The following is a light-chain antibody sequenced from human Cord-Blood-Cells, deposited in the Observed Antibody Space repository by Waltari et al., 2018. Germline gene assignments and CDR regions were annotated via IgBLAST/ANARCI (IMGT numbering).Light chain of an antibody. Sequence: DIQMTQSPFSLSASVGDRVTITCRASQSISSYLNWYQKKPVKAPKLLIYAASSLQSGVPSRFSASGSGTDFTLTISSLQPEDFATYYCQQSYSTPWTFGQGTKVEIK. CDR3: QQSYSTPWT. J-gene: IGKJ1*01. CDR2: AAS. CDR1: QSISSY. V-gene: IGKV1-39*01.